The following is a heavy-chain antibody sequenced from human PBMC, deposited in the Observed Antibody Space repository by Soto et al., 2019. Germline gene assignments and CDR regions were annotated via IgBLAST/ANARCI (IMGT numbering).Heavy chain of an antibody. Sequence: SETLSLTCTVSGGSVSSGSYNWNWIRQPPGRGLQWIGYISNSGSTNYHPSLKSRVTISLDTSKNQFSLRLSSVTAADTAVYFCARDSLYYYDSAAYFHYYYYGLDVWGQGTTVTVSS. V-gene: IGHV4-61*01. J-gene: IGHJ6*02. CDR3: ARDSLYYYDSAAYFHYYYYGLDV. CDR1: GGSVSSGSYN. D-gene: IGHD3-22*01. CDR2: ISNSGST.